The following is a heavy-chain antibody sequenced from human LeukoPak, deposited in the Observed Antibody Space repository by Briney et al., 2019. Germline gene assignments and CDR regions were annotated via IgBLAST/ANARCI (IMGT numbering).Heavy chain of an antibody. CDR3: AKVRGYSGYDSPLIDY. CDR2: IRYDGSNK. J-gene: IGHJ4*02. D-gene: IGHD5-12*01. V-gene: IGHV3-30*02. CDR1: GFTFSSYG. Sequence: GGSLRLSCAASGFTFSSYGMHWVRQAPGKGLEWVAFIRYDGSNKYYADSVKGRFTTSRDNSKNTLYLQMNSLRAEDTAVYYCAKVRGYSGYDSPLIDYWGQGTLVTVSS.